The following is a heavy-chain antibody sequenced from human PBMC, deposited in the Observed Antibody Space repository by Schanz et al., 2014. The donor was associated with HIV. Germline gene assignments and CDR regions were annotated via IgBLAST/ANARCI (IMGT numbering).Heavy chain of an antibody. D-gene: IGHD6-19*01. CDR3: AKDRAPGIEVAGTFDN. CDR1: GYTFTGYY. CDR2: INPNSGGT. Sequence: QVQLVQSGAEVKKPGASVKVSCKASGYTFTGYYMHWVRQAPGQGLEWMGWINPNSGGTNYAQKFQGRVTMTRDTSISTAYMELSRLRSDDTAVYYCAKDRAPGIEVAGTFDNWGQGILVTVSS. V-gene: IGHV1-2*02. J-gene: IGHJ4*02.